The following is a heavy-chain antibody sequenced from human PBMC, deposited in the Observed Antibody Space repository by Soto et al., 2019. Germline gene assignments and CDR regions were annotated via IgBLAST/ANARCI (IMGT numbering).Heavy chain of an antibody. D-gene: IGHD4-17*01. CDR3: TRYYGDDAFDI. Sequence: GGSLRLSCTASGFTFGDYAMSWFRQAPGKGLEWVGFIRSKAYGGTTEYAASVKGRFTISRDDSKSIAYLQMNSLKTEDTAVYYCTRYYGDDAFDIWGQGTMVTVSS. CDR1: GFTFGDYA. J-gene: IGHJ3*02. CDR2: IRSKAYGGTT. V-gene: IGHV3-49*03.